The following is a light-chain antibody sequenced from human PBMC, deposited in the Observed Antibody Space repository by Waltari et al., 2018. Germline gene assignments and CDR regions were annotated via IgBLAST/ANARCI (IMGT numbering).Light chain of an antibody. CDR1: TNIDRD. Sequence: IQMTQSPSPLSASEGDRVTITCRASTNIDRDLNWYQQTPGKAPKWLIYGASTVDQEGPSRFSGSGSGTDFTLTIDRLQPGDFAIYYCQQSFSEPRTFGQGTRVE. V-gene: IGKV1-39*01. CDR3: QQSFSEPRT. CDR2: GAS. J-gene: IGKJ1*01.